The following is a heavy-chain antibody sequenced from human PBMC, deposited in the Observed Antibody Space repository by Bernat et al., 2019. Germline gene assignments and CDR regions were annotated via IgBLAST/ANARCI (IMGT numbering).Heavy chain of an antibody. D-gene: IGHD3-10*01. J-gene: IGHJ4*02. CDR1: GFSFSSYV. CDR3: ARGSGYPLDY. CDR2: IWSAGSNK. V-gene: IGHV3-33*01. Sequence: QVHLVESGGGVVQPGRSLRLSCAASGFSFSSYVMHWVRQAPGKGLEWVAVIWSAGSNKNYADSVKGRFTISRDNSKNTLSLQMNSLRAEDTAVYYCARGSGYPLDYWGQGTLVTVSS.